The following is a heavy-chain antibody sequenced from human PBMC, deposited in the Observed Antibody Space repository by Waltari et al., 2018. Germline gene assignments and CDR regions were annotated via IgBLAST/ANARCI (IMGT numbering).Heavy chain of an antibody. V-gene: IGHV3-43*01. CDR2: ISWDGGST. CDR1: GFTFDDYT. CDR3: AKGDYDILTTLDY. J-gene: IGHJ4*02. Sequence: EVQLVESGGVVVQPGGSLRLSCAASGFTFDDYTMHWVRQAPGKGLEWVSLISWDGGSTYYADSVKGRFTISRDNSKNSLYLQMNSLRTEDTALYYCAKGDYDILTTLDYWGQGTLVTVSS. D-gene: IGHD3-9*01.